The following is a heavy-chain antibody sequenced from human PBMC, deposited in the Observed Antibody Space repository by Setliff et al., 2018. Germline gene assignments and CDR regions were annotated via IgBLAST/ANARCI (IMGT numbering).Heavy chain of an antibody. D-gene: IGHD6-19*01. CDR3: ARDRRRYSSGWSLFDY. V-gene: IGHV3-66*02. CDR1: GFTVSNNY. CDR2: IDSVGST. J-gene: IGHJ4*02. Sequence: PGGSLRLSCAASGFTVSNNYMSWVRQAPGKGLEWVSVIDSVGSTYYPDSVKGRFTIARDNSKNTLYLQMNSLRAEDTAVYYCARDRRRYSSGWSLFDYWGQGTLVTVSS.